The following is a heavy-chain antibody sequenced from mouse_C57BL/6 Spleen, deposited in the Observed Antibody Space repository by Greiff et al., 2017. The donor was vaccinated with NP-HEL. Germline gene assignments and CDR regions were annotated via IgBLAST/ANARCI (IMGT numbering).Heavy chain of an antibody. Sequence: VQLQQPGAELVMPGASVKLSCKASGYTFTSYWMHWVKQRPGQGLEWIGEIDPSDSYTNYNQKFKGKSTLTVDKSSSTAYMQLSSLTSEDSAVYYCARIEGGGYWGQGTTLTVSS. CDR2: IDPSDSYT. CDR3: ARIEGGGY. V-gene: IGHV1-69*01. CDR1: GYTFTSYW. J-gene: IGHJ2*01.